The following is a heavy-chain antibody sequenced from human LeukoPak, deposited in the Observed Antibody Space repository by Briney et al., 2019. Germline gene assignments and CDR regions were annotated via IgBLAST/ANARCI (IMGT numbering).Heavy chain of an antibody. J-gene: IGHJ6*03. D-gene: IGHD5-18*01. CDR3: ARFLGLLYYYYYMDV. V-gene: IGHV1-18*01. Sequence: ASVKVSCKASGYTFTSYGISWVRQAPGQGLEWVGWISAYNGNTNYAQKLQGRVTMTTDTSTSTAYMELRSLRSDDTAVYYCARFLGLLYYYYYMDVWGKGTTVTVSS. CDR2: ISAYNGNT. CDR1: GYTFTSYG.